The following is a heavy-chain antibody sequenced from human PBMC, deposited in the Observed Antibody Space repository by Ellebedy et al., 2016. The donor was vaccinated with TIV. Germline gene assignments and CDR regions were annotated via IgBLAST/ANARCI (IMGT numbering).Heavy chain of an antibody. J-gene: IGHJ5*02. D-gene: IGHD3-3*01. V-gene: IGHV3-53*01. Sequence: GESLKISCAASGFTVSSNYMSWVRQAPGKGLEWVSVIYSGGSTYYADSVKGRFTISRDNSKNTLYLQMNSLRAEDTAVYYCARDQGVEGMTAWGQGTLVTVSS. CDR1: GFTVSSNY. CDR2: IYSGGST. CDR3: ARDQGVEGMTA.